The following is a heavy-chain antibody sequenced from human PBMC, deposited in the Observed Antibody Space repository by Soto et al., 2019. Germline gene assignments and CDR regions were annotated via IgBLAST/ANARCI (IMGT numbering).Heavy chain of an antibody. J-gene: IGHJ4*02. Sequence: ITLKESGPTLVKPTQTLTLTCTFSGFSLSTSGVSVGWIRQPPGKALEWLALIYWDDDKRYSPSLKSRLTITKDTSKNQVFLTMTTMDPVDTATYHCAHKLYSYGFRWGQGTLVTVSS. V-gene: IGHV2-5*02. CDR2: IYWDDDK. CDR1: GFSLSTSGVS. CDR3: AHKLYSYGFR. D-gene: IGHD5-18*01.